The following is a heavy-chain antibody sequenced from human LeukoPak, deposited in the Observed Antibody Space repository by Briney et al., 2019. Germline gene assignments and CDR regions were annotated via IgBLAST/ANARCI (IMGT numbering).Heavy chain of an antibody. V-gene: IGHV3-7*01. D-gene: IGHD2-21*01. CDR2: IKQDGSEK. Sequence: PGGSLRLSCAASGFTFSSYWMIWVRQAPGKGLEWVANIKQDGSEKHYVDSVKGRFTISRDNAKNSLFLQMNSLRVEDTAVYYCTRSVRNGHIDYWGQGTLVTVSS. CDR3: TRSVRNGHIDY. J-gene: IGHJ4*02. CDR1: GFTFSSYW.